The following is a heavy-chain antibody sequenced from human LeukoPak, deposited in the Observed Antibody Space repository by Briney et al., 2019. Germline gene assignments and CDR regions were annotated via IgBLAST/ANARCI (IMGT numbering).Heavy chain of an antibody. CDR3: AGASHLGDLSLGR. V-gene: IGHV4-31*03. CDR2: ISRSGRT. Sequence: SETLSLTCTVSGGSISTSDLYWSWIRQHPGKGLEWIGYISRSGRTYYNPSLKSRITMSVDTSKSQFSLQLNSVTAADTAVYYCAGASHLGDLSLGRWGQGTLVTVPS. J-gene: IGHJ4*02. CDR1: GGSISTSDLY. D-gene: IGHD3-16*02.